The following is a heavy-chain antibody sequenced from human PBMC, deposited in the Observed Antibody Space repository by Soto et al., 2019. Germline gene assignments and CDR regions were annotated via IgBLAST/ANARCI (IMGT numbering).Heavy chain of an antibody. CDR2: IYWDDDK. V-gene: IGHV2-5*02. D-gene: IGHD3-3*01. CDR3: AHSLNDYDFWSGYSPWFDP. J-gene: IGHJ5*02. Sequence: GPTLVNPTQTLTLTCTFSGFSLSTSGVGVGWIRQPPGKALEWLALIYWDDDKRYSPSLKSRLTITKDTSKNQVVLTMTNMDPVDTATYYCAHSLNDYDFWSGYSPWFDPWGQGTLVTVSS. CDR1: GFSLSTSGVG.